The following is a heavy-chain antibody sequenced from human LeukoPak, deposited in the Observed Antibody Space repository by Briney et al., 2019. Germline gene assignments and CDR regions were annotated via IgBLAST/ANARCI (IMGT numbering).Heavy chain of an antibody. V-gene: IGHV4-30-4*08. CDR2: IYYSGST. D-gene: IGHD6-19*01. J-gene: IGHJ5*02. CDR3: AREQWLATEAYNWFDP. CDR1: GGSISSGDYY. Sequence: SETLSLTCTVSGGSISSGDYYWNWIRQPPGKGLEWIGYIYYSGSTYYNPSLKSRVNISVDMSKNQFSLKLSSVTAADTAVYYCAREQWLATEAYNWFDPWGQGTLVTVSS.